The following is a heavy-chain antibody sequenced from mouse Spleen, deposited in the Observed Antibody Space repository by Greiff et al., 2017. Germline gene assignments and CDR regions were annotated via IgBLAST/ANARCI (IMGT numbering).Heavy chain of an antibody. D-gene: IGHD1-1*01. Sequence: VQLQQSGPELVKPGASVKMSCKASGYTFTDYNMHWVKQSHGKSLEWIGYINPNNGGTSYNQKFKGKATLTVNKSSSTAYMELRSLTSEDSAVYYCARPYYGSSYGSAYWGQGTLVTVST. CDR1: GYTFTDYN. V-gene: IGHV1-22*01. CDR3: ARPYYGSSYGSAY. CDR2: INPNNGGT. J-gene: IGHJ3*01.